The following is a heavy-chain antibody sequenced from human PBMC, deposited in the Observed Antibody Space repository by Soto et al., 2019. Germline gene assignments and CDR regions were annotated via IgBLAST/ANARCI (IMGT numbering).Heavy chain of an antibody. J-gene: IGHJ5*02. V-gene: IGHV4-59*08. CDR2: VYYTGST. CDR3: ASIAVAGFNWFDP. Sequence: SETLSLTCTVSGGSISNFYWSWIRQPPGKGLEWIGYVYYTGSTSYNPSLKRRVTFSADSSRGQFSLRLNSVTAADTAVYYCASIAVAGFNWFDPWGQGTLVTVSS. CDR1: GGSISNFY. D-gene: IGHD6-19*01.